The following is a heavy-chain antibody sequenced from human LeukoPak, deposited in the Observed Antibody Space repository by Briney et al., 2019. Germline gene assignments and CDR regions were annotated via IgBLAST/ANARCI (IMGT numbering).Heavy chain of an antibody. J-gene: IGHJ4*02. CDR1: GYTFTGYY. CDR2: INLNSGGT. CDR3: ARDRHILGVVDGLCY. Sequence: ASVKVSCKASGYTFTGYYMRWVRQAPGQGLEWMGWINLNSGGTNYAQKFQGRVTMTRDTSISTAYMELSRLRSDDTAVYYCARDRHILGVVDGLCYWGQGTLVTVSS. V-gene: IGHV1-2*02. D-gene: IGHD3-3*01.